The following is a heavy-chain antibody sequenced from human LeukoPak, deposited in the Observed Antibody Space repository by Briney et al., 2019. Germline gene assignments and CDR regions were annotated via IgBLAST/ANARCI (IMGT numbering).Heavy chain of an antibody. CDR2: ISSSGSTI. V-gene: IGHV3-11*04. D-gene: IGHD2-2*01. J-gene: IGHJ6*03. Sequence: AGGSLRLSCAASGFTFSDYYMSWVRQAPGKGLEWVSYISSSGSTIYYADSVKGGLTISRDNAKNSLYLQMNSLRAEDTAVYYCARVGYCSSTSCYGDYYYYYMDVWGKGATDTVSS. CDR3: ARVGYCSSTSCYGDYYYYYMDV. CDR1: GFTFSDYY.